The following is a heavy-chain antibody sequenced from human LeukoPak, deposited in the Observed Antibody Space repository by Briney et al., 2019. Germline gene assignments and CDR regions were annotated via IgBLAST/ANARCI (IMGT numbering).Heavy chain of an antibody. CDR1: GFSFSNYG. Sequence: GTLRLSCAASGFSFSNYGMNWVRQAPGKGLEWIGSIYHSGSTYYNPSLKSRVTISVDTSKNQFSLKLSSVTAADTAAYYCARRGGIIRGVASYYYMDVWGKGTTVTISS. J-gene: IGHJ6*03. D-gene: IGHD3-10*01. CDR3: ARRGGIIRGVASYYYMDV. CDR2: IYHSGST. V-gene: IGHV4-38-2*01.